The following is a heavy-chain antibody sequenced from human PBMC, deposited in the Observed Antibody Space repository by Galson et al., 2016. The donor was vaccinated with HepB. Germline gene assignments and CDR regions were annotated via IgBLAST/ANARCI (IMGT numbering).Heavy chain of an antibody. V-gene: IGHV3-30-3*01. CDR2: TSYDGTNK. J-gene: IGHJ6*02. D-gene: IGHD6-13*01. CDR3: ARGSIIAAGRSGMDV. Sequence: SLRLSCAASGFTFNTFAMHWVRQAPGKGLEWVAVTSYDGTNKYYADSVTGRFTISRDNSKNTLYLQMNSLRAEDTAVYYCARGSIIAAGRSGMDVWGRGTTVAVSS. CDR1: GFTFNTFA.